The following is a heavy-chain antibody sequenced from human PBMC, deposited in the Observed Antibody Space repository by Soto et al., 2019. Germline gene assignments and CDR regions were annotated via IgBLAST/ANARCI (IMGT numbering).Heavy chain of an antibody. CDR1: GYTFTSYG. J-gene: IGHJ4*02. Sequence: ASVKVSCKASGYTFTSYGISWVRQAPGQGLEWMGWISAYNGNTNYAQKLQGRVTMTTDTSTSTAYMELRSLRSDDTAVYYCARSALLLWFGELLYFDYWGQGTLVTVSS. CDR2: ISAYNGNT. CDR3: ARSALLLWFGELLYFDY. V-gene: IGHV1-18*01. D-gene: IGHD3-10*01.